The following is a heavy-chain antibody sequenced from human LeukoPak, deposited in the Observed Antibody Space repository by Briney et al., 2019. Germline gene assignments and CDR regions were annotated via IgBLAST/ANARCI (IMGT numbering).Heavy chain of an antibody. Sequence: PSETLSLTCAVYGGSFSGYYWSWIRQPPGKGLEWIGEINHSGSTNYNSSLKSRVTISVDTSKNQFSLKLSSVTAADTAVYYCARDRAARQSGWPRLGYWGQGTLVTVSS. CDR2: INHSGST. J-gene: IGHJ4*02. V-gene: IGHV4-34*01. D-gene: IGHD6-6*01. CDR1: GGSFSGYY. CDR3: ARDRAARQSGWPRLGY.